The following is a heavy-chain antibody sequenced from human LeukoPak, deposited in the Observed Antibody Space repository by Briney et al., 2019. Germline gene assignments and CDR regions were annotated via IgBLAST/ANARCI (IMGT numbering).Heavy chain of an antibody. D-gene: IGHD1-14*01. CDR2: IYYSGST. J-gene: IGHJ4*02. CDR3: ARDRKYFDY. Sequence: SETLSLTCTVSGGSISSYYWSWIRQPPGKGLEWIGYIYYSGSTNYNPSLKSRVTISVDTSKNQFSLKLNSVTAADTAVYYCARDRKYFDYWGQGILVTVSS. CDR1: GGSISSYY. V-gene: IGHV4-59*12.